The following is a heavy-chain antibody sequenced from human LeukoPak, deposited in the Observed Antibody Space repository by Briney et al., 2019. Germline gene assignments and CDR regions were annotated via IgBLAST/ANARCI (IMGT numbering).Heavy chain of an antibody. CDR2: IYHSGST. CDR3: ARCPSYYDSSGYNYYYYMDV. CDR1: GYSISSGYY. Sequence: SETLSLTCTVSGYSISSGYYWGWIRQPPGKGLEWIGSIYHSGSTYYNPSLKSRVTISVDTSKNQFSLKLSSVTAADTAVYYCARCPSYYDSSGYNYYYYMDVWGKGTTVTVSS. J-gene: IGHJ6*03. V-gene: IGHV4-38-2*02. D-gene: IGHD3-22*01.